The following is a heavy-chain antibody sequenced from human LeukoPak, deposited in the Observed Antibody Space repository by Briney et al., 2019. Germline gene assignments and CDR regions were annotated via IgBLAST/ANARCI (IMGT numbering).Heavy chain of an antibody. J-gene: IGHJ4*02. Sequence: GGSLRLSCAASGFTFSTYDIHWVRQAAGKGVEYVSGIGSNGGNTYYANSVKGRFTISRDNSKNTVYLQMGSLRTDDMAMYYCTREGLGFDYWGQGTLVTVSS. CDR2: IGSNGGNT. CDR3: TREGLGFDY. CDR1: GFTFSTYD. V-gene: IGHV3-64*01. D-gene: IGHD6-19*01.